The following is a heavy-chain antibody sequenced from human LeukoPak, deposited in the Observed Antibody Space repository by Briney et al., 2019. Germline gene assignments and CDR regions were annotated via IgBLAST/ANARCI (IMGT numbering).Heavy chain of an antibody. CDR2: IYYSGST. V-gene: IGHV4-30-4*01. Sequence: PSQTLSLTCTVSGGSISSGDYYWSWIRQPPGKGLEWIGYIYYSGSTDYNPSLKSRVIISVDTSKNQFSLSLISVTAADTAVYYCASWVANLYYYDSSGADAFDIWGQGTMVTVSS. J-gene: IGHJ3*02. CDR1: GGSISSGDYY. CDR3: ASWVANLYYYDSSGADAFDI. D-gene: IGHD3-22*01.